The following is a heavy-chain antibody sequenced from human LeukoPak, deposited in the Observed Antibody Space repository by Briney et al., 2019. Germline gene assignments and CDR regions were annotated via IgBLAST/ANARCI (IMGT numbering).Heavy chain of an antibody. V-gene: IGHV4-31*03. D-gene: IGHD2-2*02. J-gene: IGHJ6*02. CDR3: ARDGLVVQAAISAGMDV. CDR1: GGSISSGGYY. Sequence: SETLSLTCTVSGGSISSGGYYWSWIRQHPGKGLEWIGYIYYSGSTYYNPSLKSRVTISVDTSKNQFSLKLSSVTAADAAVYYCARDGLVVQAAISAGMDVWGQGTTVTVSS. CDR2: IYYSGST.